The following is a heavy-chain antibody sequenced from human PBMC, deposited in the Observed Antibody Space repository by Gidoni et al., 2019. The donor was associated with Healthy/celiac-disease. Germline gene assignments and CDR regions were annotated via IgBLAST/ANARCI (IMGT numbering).Heavy chain of an antibody. CDR2: ISYDGSNK. Sequence: QVQLVESGGGVVQPGRSLRLSCAASGFTFSSYAMHWVRQAPGKGLEWVAVISYDGSNKYYADSVKGRFTISRDNSKNTLYLQMNSLRAEDTAVYYCAKAMYYYGSGSYFDYWGQGTLVTVSS. V-gene: IGHV3-30-3*01. J-gene: IGHJ4*02. CDR1: GFTFSSYA. D-gene: IGHD3-10*01. CDR3: AKAMYYYGSGSYFDY.